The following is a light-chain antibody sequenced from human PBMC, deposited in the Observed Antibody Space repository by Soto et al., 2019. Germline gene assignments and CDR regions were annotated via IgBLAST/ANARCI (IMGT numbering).Light chain of an antibody. CDR3: QESYSTPVA. CDR1: QSISDY. J-gene: IGKJ3*01. V-gene: IGKV1-39*01. CDR2: GAV. Sequence: DIQMTQSPSSLSASVGDRVTITCRASQSISDYLNWYQQKPGKAPRLLIYGAVSLQSGVPSRFSGSGSGTDFALTISSRQPEDFATYYCQESYSTPVAFGPGTKLDI.